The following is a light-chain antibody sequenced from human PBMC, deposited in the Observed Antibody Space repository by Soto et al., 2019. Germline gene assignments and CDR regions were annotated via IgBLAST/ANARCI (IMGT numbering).Light chain of an antibody. V-gene: IGKV1-5*01. CDR2: DVS. CDR3: QQYNTFWT. Sequence: DIQMTQYPSTLSASVVDRVTITCRASQRISSWLAWYQQKPGKAPKLLIYDVSSLESGVPSRFSGSGSGTEFTRAISSLQPDDVATYYCQQYNTFWTFGQGTKVEIK. J-gene: IGKJ1*01. CDR1: QRISSW.